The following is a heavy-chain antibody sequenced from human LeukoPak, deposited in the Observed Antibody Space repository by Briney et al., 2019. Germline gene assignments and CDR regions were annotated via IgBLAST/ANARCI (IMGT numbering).Heavy chain of an antibody. J-gene: IGHJ4*02. CDR3: ARIPSSRGRGAGGH. Sequence: AGGSLRLSCAASGFTFTSFAMSWIRQPPGKGLEWIGEINHSGSTNYNPSLKSRVTISVDTSKNQFSLKLSSVTAADTAVYYCARIPSSRGRGAGGHWGQGTLVTVSS. CDR2: INHSGST. D-gene: IGHD3-10*01. CDR1: GFTFTSFA. V-gene: IGHV4-34*01.